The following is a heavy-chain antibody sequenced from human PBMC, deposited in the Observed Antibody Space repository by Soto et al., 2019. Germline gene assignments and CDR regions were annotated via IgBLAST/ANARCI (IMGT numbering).Heavy chain of an antibody. Sequence: SGPTLVNPTHTLTLTCTFSGFSFTTAGVAVGWIRQTPGGALEWLTLIYYNDDRRFSPSLKSRLTITGDTSKNQVVLSLTNVDPGDTATYFCAHSDGGYEIIYFDFWGQGIPVTVSS. CDR1: GFSFTTAGVA. CDR3: AHSDGGYEIIYFDF. J-gene: IGHJ4*02. V-gene: IGHV2-5*01. D-gene: IGHD5-12*01. CDR2: IYYNDDR.